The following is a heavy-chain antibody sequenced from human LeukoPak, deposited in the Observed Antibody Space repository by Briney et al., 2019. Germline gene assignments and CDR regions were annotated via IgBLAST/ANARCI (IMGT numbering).Heavy chain of an antibody. V-gene: IGHV3-33*01. CDR1: GFTFSSYG. CDR3: ARVRGHGSVYYGMDV. CDR2: IWYDGSNE. Sequence: PGGSLRLSCAASGFTFSSYGMHWVRQAPGKGLEWVAVIWYDGSNEYYANSVRGRFTISRDNSKDTLYLQMNSLRAEDTAVYYCARVRGHGSVYYGMDVWGQGTTVTVSS. J-gene: IGHJ6*02. D-gene: IGHD5-12*01.